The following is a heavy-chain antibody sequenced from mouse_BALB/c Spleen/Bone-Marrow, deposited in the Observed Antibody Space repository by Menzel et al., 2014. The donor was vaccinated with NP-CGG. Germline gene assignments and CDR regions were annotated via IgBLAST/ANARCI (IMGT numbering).Heavy chain of an antibody. V-gene: IGHV4-1*02. J-gene: IGHJ3*01. CDR1: GFDFSGFW. CDR2: INPDSSTI. Sequence: EVHLVESGGGLVQPGGSLKLSCAASGFDFSGFWMGWVRQAPGKGLEWIGEINPDSSTINYAPSLKDRFIISRDNAKNTLYLQVSKVRPEDTALYYCARLGYYGGFAYWGQGTLVAVSA. D-gene: IGHD2-3*01. CDR3: ARLGYYGGFAY.